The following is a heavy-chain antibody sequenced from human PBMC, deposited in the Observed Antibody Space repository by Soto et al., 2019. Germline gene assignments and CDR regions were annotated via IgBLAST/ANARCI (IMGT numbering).Heavy chain of an antibody. D-gene: IGHD2-15*01. CDR2: ISYDGSNK. J-gene: IGHJ3*02. CDR3: AKSGYCSGGSCADAFDI. Sequence: QVQLVESGGGVVQPGRSLRLSCAASGFTFSSYGMHWVRQAPGKGLEWVAVISYDGSNKYYADSVKGRFTISRDNSKNTLYLQMNSLRAEDTAVYYCAKSGYCSGGSCADAFDIWGQGTMVTVPS. V-gene: IGHV3-30*18. CDR1: GFTFSSYG.